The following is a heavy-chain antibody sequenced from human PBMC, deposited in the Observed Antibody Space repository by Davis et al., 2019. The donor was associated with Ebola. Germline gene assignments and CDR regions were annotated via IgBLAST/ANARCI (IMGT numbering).Heavy chain of an antibody. CDR3: TRSGSEEY. V-gene: IGHV3-30*03. D-gene: IGHD1-26*01. Sequence: GGSLRLSCAASGFTFSSYGMHWVRQAPGKGLEWVAVISYDGSNKYYADSVKGRFTISRDNSKNTLYLQMNSLRAEDTAVYYCTRSGSEEYWGQGTLVTVSS. J-gene: IGHJ4*02. CDR1: GFTFSSYG. CDR2: ISYDGSNK.